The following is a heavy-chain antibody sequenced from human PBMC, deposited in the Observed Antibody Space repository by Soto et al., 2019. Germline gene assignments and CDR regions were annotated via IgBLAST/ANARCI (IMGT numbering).Heavy chain of an antibody. CDR3: AREGGNGVGAFDI. D-gene: IGHD3-16*01. J-gene: IGHJ3*02. CDR1: GGSISSGDYY. Sequence: QVQLQESGPGLVKPSQTLSLTCTVSGGSISSGDYYYNWVRQHPGKGLEWIGHIHYSGTTSYNPSLKSRLTLSVDTSKNQLSLRLSSVTAADTAVYYWAREGGNGVGAFDIWGQGTVVTVSS. CDR2: IHYSGTT. V-gene: IGHV4-31*03.